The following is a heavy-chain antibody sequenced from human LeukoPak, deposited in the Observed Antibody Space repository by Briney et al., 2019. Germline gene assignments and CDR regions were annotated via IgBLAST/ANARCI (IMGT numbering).Heavy chain of an antibody. Sequence: SETLSLTCTVSGGSIRSSYYYWGWIRQPPGKGLEWIGEINHSGSTNYNPSLKSRVTISVDTSKNQFSLKLSSVTAADTAVYYCARRVSSSWYMYYFDYWGQGTLVTVSS. J-gene: IGHJ4*02. CDR1: GGSIRSSYYY. D-gene: IGHD6-13*01. V-gene: IGHV4-39*07. CDR3: ARRVSSSWYMYYFDY. CDR2: INHSGST.